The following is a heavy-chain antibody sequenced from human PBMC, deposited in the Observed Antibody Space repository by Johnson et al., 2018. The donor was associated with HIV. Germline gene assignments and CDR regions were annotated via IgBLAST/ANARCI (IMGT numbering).Heavy chain of an antibody. CDR3: AKDNRNNWASRGDAFDI. D-gene: IGHD1-1*01. V-gene: IGHV3-23*04. CDR1: GSTVSSNY. Sequence: VQVVESGGGLVQPGGSLRLSCAASGSTVSSNYMSWVRQAPGRGLEWVSSISRSGGSTYYADSAKGRCTVTHANSNNTLLQQMRSLRAEDTALYYCAKDNRNNWASRGDAFDIWGQGTMVTVSS. CDR2: ISRSGGST. J-gene: IGHJ3*02.